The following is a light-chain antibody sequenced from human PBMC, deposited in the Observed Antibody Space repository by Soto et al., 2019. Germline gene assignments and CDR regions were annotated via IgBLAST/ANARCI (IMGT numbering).Light chain of an antibody. Sequence: EIVLTQSPGTLSLSPGERATLSCRASQSVSSTYLSWYQQRPGQAPRLLIYAASSRETGIPDTFSGSGSGTDFPLTISRLGPEDFAVYYCQQYDSSPYTFGQGTKLEIK. V-gene: IGKV3-20*01. CDR2: AAS. CDR3: QQYDSSPYT. J-gene: IGKJ2*01. CDR1: QSVSSTY.